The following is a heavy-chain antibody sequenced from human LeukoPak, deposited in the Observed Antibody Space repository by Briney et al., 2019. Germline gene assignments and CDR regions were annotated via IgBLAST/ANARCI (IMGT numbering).Heavy chain of an antibody. J-gene: IGHJ4*02. V-gene: IGHV3-30-3*01. D-gene: IGHD6-19*01. CDR2: ISYDGSNK. CDR1: GFTFSSYT. CDR3: ARDRLVRFYFDY. Sequence: GGSLRLSCAASGFTFSSYTMNWVRQAPGKGLGWVALISYDGSNKFHADSVKGRFTTSRDNSKNTLYLQMNSLRAEDTAVYYCARDRLVRFYFDYWGQGTLVTVSS.